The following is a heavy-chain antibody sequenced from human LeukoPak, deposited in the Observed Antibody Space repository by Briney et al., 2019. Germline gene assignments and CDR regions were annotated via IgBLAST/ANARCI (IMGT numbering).Heavy chain of an antibody. J-gene: IGHJ4*02. V-gene: IGHV3-9*01. D-gene: IGHD3-22*01. CDR1: GFTFDDYA. Sequence: GGSLRLSCAASGFTFDDYAMHWVRQAPGKGLEWVSGISWNSGSIGYADSVKGRFTISRDNAKNSLYLQMNSLRAEDTALYYCATGDSGGYYAPFDYWGQGTLVTVSS. CDR2: ISWNSGSI. CDR3: ATGDSGGYYAPFDY.